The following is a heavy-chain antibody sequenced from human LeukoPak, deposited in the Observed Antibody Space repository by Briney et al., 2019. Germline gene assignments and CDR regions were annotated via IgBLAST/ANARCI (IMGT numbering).Heavy chain of an antibody. Sequence: ASVNVSCKTSGYTFTSLDINWGRPAPGQGLEWMGWINPHSGNRGYAQQFQGRVTITRDTSIRTAYMELTNLRSEDTAVYYCARVDGSPDYWGQGTLVTVSS. CDR3: ARVDGSPDY. CDR2: INPHSGNR. V-gene: IGHV1-8*03. CDR1: GYTFTSLD. J-gene: IGHJ4*02. D-gene: IGHD2-15*01.